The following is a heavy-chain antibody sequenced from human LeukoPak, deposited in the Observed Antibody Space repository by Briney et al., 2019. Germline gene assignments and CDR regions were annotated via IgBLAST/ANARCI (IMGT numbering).Heavy chain of an antibody. CDR1: GYTFTSYA. D-gene: IGHD3-22*01. CDR3: ARDAQTYYYDSSGYYAFDY. CDR2: INTNTGNP. Sequence: GASVKVSCKASGYTFTSYAMNWVRQAPGQGLEWMGWINTNTGNPTYAQGFTGRFVFSLDTSVSTAYLQISSLKAEDTAVYYCARDAQTYYYDSSGYYAFDYWGQGTLVTVSS. J-gene: IGHJ4*02. V-gene: IGHV7-4-1*02.